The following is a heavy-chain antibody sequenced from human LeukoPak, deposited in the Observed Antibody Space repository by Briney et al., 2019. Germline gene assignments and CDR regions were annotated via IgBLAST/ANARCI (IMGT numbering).Heavy chain of an antibody. Sequence: GGSLRLSCAASGFTFSSHGMHWVRQAPGKGLEWVAVISYDGSNKYYADSVKGRFTISRDNSKNTLYLQMNSLRAEDTAVYYCAKAAVAFYYYYMDVWGKGTTVTVSS. D-gene: IGHD6-19*01. V-gene: IGHV3-30*18. CDR1: GFTFSSHG. CDR2: ISYDGSNK. CDR3: AKAAVAFYYYYMDV. J-gene: IGHJ6*03.